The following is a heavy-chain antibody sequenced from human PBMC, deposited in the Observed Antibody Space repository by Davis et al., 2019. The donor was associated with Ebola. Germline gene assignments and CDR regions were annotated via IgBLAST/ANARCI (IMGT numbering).Heavy chain of an antibody. CDR2: IIPIFGTA. V-gene: IGHV1-69*13. Sequence: SVQVSCNASAGSFCSYAISCVRHAPGQGLEWMGGIIPIFGTANYAQKFQGRVTITADESTSTAYMELSSLRSEDTAVYYCARDSTTVFTDYYYYGMDVWGQGTTVTVSS. J-gene: IGHJ6*02. D-gene: IGHD1-1*01. CDR3: ARDSTTVFTDYYYYGMDV. CDR1: AGSFCSYA.